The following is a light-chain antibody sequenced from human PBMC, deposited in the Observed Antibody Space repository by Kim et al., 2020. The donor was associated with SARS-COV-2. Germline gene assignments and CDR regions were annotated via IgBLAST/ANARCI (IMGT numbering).Light chain of an antibody. CDR1: SSNIGSNY. J-gene: IGLJ3*02. Sequence: QSVLTQPPSASGTPGQRVTISCSGSSSNIGSNYVYWYQQLPGTAPKLLIYRSDQRPSGVPDRFSGSKSGTSASLAISGLRSEDEADYYCATWDGSLSGPVFGGGTQLTVL. CDR3: ATWDGSLSGPV. V-gene: IGLV1-47*01. CDR2: RSD.